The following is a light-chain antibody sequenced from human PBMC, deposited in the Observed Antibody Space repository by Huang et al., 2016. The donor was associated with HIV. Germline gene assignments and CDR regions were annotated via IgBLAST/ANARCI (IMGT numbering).Light chain of an antibody. V-gene: IGKV3-11*01. CDR2: DVS. J-gene: IGKJ3*01. CDR3: QQRSSWPPFT. Sequence: EILLTQSPATLSLSPGERATLSCRASQSVRNLLAWYQQKPGQPPRLLIYDVSTRATGIPDRFRGSGSDTDFTLTISSLEPEDFVVYCCQQRSSWPPFTFGPGTKVDIK. CDR1: QSVRNL.